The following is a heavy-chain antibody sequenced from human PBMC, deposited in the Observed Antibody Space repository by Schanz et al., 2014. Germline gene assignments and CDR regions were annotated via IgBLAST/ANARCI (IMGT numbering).Heavy chain of an antibody. CDR1: GYTFAMYD. V-gene: IGHV1-46*03. Sequence: QVQLVQSGSELKKPGASVKVSCKASGYTFAMYDMNWVRQAPGQGLEWMGIIDPRDGATNYGVKFQGRVTMARDTSTTTVSMHLRGLRPDDTAVYYCALEHNSPSGAGQFWGQGTLITVSS. J-gene: IGHJ4*02. CDR3: ALEHNSPSGAGQF. CDR2: IDPRDGAT. D-gene: IGHD1-1*01.